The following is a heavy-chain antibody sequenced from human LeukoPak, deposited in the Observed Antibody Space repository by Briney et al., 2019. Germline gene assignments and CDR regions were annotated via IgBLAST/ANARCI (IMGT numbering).Heavy chain of an antibody. D-gene: IGHD1-1*01. V-gene: IGHV3-30*18. CDR3: AKHWNDLDY. J-gene: IGHJ4*02. Sequence: GGSLRLSCAASGFTFSSYGMHWVRQAPGKGLEWVAVISYDGSNKYYADSVKGRFTISRDNSKNTLYLQMNSLRAEDTAVYYCAKHWNDLDYWGQGTLVTVSS. CDR2: ISYDGSNK. CDR1: GFTFSSYG.